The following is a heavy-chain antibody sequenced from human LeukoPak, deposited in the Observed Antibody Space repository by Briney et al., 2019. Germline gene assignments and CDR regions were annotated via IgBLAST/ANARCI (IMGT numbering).Heavy chain of an antibody. CDR1: GFTVSSNY. J-gene: IGHJ6*02. Sequence: GGSLRLSCAASGFTVSSNYMSWVRQAPGKGLEWVSVIYSGGSTYYADSVKGRFTISRDNFKNTLYLQMNSLRAEDTAVYYCARDRWFGELSYYYGMDVWGQGTTVTVSS. CDR2: IYSGGST. CDR3: ARDRWFGELSYYYGMDV. D-gene: IGHD3-10*01. V-gene: IGHV3-66*01.